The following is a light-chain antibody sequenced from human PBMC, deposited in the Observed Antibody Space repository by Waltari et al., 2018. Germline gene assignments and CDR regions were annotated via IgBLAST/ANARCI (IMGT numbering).Light chain of an antibody. CDR2: GTS. V-gene: IGLV1-40*01. CDR1: GSNIGAGYD. J-gene: IGLJ2*01. CDR3: QSYDTSLSVV. Sequence: QSVLTQPPSESGAPGQRVTISCTGSGSNIGAGYDVHGYQQLPGKAPKLLIYGTSTRPLGVPDRYFGSQSGTSASLAITGLQAEDEADYYCQSYDTSLSVVFGGGTKLTVL.